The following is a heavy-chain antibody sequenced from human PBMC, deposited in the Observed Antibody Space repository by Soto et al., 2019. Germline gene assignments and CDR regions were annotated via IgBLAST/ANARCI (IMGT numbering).Heavy chain of an antibody. CDR2: ISSSSSYI. Sequence: PGGSLRLSCAASGFTFSSYSMNWVRQAPGKGLEWVSSISSSSSYIYYADSVKGRFTISRDNAKNSLYLQMNSLRAEDTAVYYCARDLVVVAATKDYYYYGMDVWGQGTTVTAP. CDR1: GFTFSSYS. CDR3: ARDLVVVAATKDYYYYGMDV. D-gene: IGHD2-15*01. J-gene: IGHJ6*02. V-gene: IGHV3-21*01.